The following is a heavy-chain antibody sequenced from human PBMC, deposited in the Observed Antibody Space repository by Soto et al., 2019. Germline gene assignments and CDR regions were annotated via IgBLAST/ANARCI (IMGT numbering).Heavy chain of an antibody. J-gene: IGHJ6*02. V-gene: IGHV1-69*01. D-gene: IGHD3-16*01. CDR3: ARVRMIIGTTYYYYYGMDV. Sequence: QVQLVQSGAEVKKPGSSVKVSCKASGGTFSSYAISWVRQAPGQGLEWMGGIIPIFGTANYAQKFQGRVTITADESTSTVYMELSSLRSEDTAVYYCARVRMIIGTTYYYYYGMDVWGQGTTVTVSS. CDR1: GGTFSSYA. CDR2: IIPIFGTA.